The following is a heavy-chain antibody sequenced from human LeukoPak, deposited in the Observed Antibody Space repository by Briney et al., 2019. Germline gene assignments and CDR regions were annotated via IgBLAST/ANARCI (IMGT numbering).Heavy chain of an antibody. D-gene: IGHD1-26*01. J-gene: IGHJ4*02. CDR3: AKEYSGHFSPFPSYFDY. CDR1: GLIFSTYG. Sequence: GGSLRLSCAASGLIFSTYGMHWVRQAPGKGLEWVAFIQNDGNDKYYADSVKGRFTISRDNSKNTLYLQMNSLRAEDTAVYYCAKEYSGHFSPFPSYFDYWGQGTLVTVSS. CDR2: IQNDGNDK. V-gene: IGHV3-30*02.